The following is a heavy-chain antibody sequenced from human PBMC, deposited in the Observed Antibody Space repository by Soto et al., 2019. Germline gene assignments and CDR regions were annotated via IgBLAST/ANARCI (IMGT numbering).Heavy chain of an antibody. Sequence: PSETLSPTSAVYGGSFSGYYWSWIRQPPGEGLEWIGEINHSGSTNYNPSLKSRVTISVDTSKNQFSLKLSSVTAADTAVYYCARGVPYYYGSGKPAWFDPWGQGTLVTVSS. CDR1: GGSFSGYY. CDR3: ARGVPYYYGSGKPAWFDP. J-gene: IGHJ5*02. V-gene: IGHV4-34*01. CDR2: INHSGST. D-gene: IGHD3-10*01.